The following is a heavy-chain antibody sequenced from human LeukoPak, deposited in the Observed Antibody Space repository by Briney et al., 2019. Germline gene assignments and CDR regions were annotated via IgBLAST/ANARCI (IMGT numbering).Heavy chain of an antibody. V-gene: IGHV1-69*05. D-gene: IGHD3-22*01. CDR2: IIPIFGTA. CDR1: GGTFSSYA. Sequence: ASVKVSCKASGGTFSSYAISWVRQAPGQGLEWMGGIIPIFGTANYAQKLQGRVTMTTDTSTSTAYMELRSLRSDDTAVYYCARVDYYDSSLPNAFDIWGQGTMVTVSS. J-gene: IGHJ3*02. CDR3: ARVDYYDSSLPNAFDI.